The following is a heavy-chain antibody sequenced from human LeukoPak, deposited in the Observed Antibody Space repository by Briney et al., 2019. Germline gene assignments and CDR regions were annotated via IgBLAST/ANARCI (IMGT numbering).Heavy chain of an antibody. CDR3: ARKSDYDSSGYYPVYY. D-gene: IGHD3-22*01. Sequence: GGSLRLSCAASGLTFSDYYMSWIRQAPGKGLEWVSYISSSGSTIYYADSVKGRFTISRDNAKNSLYLQMNSLRAEDTAVYYCARKSDYDSSGYYPVYYWGQGTLVTVSS. V-gene: IGHV3-11*01. CDR1: GLTFSDYY. CDR2: ISSSGSTI. J-gene: IGHJ4*02.